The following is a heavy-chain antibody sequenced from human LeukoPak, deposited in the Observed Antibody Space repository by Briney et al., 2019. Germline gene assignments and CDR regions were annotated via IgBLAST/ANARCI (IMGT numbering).Heavy chain of an antibody. D-gene: IGHD1-14*01. CDR2: VYYSGST. CDR1: GDSISSRSDF. J-gene: IGHJ5*02. V-gene: IGHV4-39*01. Sequence: PSETLSLTCSVSGDSISSRSDFWGWIRQPPGKGLEWIGSVYYSGSTYYSPSLKSRVTVSVDTSKNQFSLKLSSVTAADTAVYYCARENNHLTWFDPWGQRTLVTVSS. CDR3: ARENNHLTWFDP.